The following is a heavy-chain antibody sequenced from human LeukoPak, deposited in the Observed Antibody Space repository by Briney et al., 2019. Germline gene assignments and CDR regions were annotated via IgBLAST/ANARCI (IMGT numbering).Heavy chain of an antibody. CDR2: ISSSGSTI. D-gene: IGHD6-19*01. CDR3: ARDLGSGWSSY. CDR1: GFTFSSYA. Sequence: GGSLRLSCAASGFTFSSYAMSWVRQAPGRGLEWVSAISSSGSTIYYADSVKGRFTISRDNAKSSLYLQMNSLRAEDTAVYYCARDLGSGWSSYWGQGTLVTVSS. V-gene: IGHV3-21*04. J-gene: IGHJ4*02.